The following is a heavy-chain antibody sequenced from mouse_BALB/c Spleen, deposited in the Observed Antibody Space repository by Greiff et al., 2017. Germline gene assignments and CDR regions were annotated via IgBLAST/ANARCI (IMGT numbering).Heavy chain of an antibody. CDR3: NAWITTTDY. D-gene: IGHD2-4*01. J-gene: IGHJ4*01. V-gene: IGHV14-4*02. Sequence: EVKLQESGAELVRSGASVKLSCTASGFNIKDYYMHWVKQRPEQGLEWIGWIDPENGDTEYAPKFQGKATMTADTSSNTAYLQLSSLTSEDTAVYYCNAWITTTDYWGQGTSVTVSS. CDR2: IDPENGDT. CDR1: GFNIKDYY.